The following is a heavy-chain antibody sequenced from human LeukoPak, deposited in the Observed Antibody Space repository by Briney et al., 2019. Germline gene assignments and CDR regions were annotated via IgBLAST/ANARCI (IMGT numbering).Heavy chain of an antibody. CDR3: ARVPLGTFDI. CDR2: INAGNGNT. J-gene: IGHJ3*02. Sequence: GASVKVSCKASGYTFTSYTIHWVRQAPGQRLEWMGWINAGNGNTKYSQEFQDRVTITRDTSASTAYMELSSLRSEDMAVYYCARVPLGTFDIWGQGTMVTVSS. V-gene: IGHV1-3*03. CDR1: GYTFTSYT. D-gene: IGHD7-27*01.